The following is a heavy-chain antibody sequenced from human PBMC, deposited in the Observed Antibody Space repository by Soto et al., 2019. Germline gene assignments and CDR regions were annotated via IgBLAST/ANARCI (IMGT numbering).Heavy chain of an antibody. CDR2: IYHSGRT. J-gene: IGHJ6*02. V-gene: IGHV4-38-2*01. CDR1: GYSISSGYY. CDR3: ARGGVESIPIFGLVAPYGMDV. Sequence: SETLSLTCAVSGYSISSGYYWGWIRQPPGKGLEWIGSIYHSGRTYYNPSLKRRVTISVATSKNQFSLKLSSVTAADTAVYYCARGGVESIPIFGLVAPYGMDVWGQGTTVTVSS. D-gene: IGHD3-3*01.